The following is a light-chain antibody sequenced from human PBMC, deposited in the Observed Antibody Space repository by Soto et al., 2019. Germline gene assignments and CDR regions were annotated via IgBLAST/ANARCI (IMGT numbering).Light chain of an antibody. J-gene: IGLJ1*01. CDR2: DVS. CDR1: SSDVGSYNR. CDR3: RSYTSSSTYV. V-gene: IGLV2-18*02. Sequence: QSVLTQHPSVSGSPGQSVAISCTGTSSDVGSYNRVSWYQQPPGTAPKLMIYDVSDRPSGVPDRFSGSKSGNTASLTISGLQAEDEADYYCRSYTSSSTYVFGTGTKVTVL.